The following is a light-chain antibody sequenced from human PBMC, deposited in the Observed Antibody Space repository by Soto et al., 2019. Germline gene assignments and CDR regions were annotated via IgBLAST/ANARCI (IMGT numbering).Light chain of an antibody. Sequence: QSALTQPASVSGSPGQSITISCTGTSSDIGDYNYVSWYQQHPGKAPKLMIYEVTNRPSGVSDRFSGSKSGVTASLTISGLQADDEADYYCQSFDTSLNGYVFGTGTKLTVL. J-gene: IGLJ1*01. CDR3: QSFDTSLNGYV. V-gene: IGLV2-14*01. CDR2: EVT. CDR1: SSDIGDYNY.